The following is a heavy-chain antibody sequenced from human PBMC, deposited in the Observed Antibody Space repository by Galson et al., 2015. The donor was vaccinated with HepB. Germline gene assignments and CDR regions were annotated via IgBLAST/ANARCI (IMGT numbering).Heavy chain of an antibody. V-gene: IGHV3-30*04. CDR3: ARAASEVAAAGTDYYYYYGMDV. Sequence: SLRLSCAASGFTFSSYAMHWVRQAPGKGLEWVAVISYDGRNKYYADSVKGRFTISRDNSKNTLYLQMNSLRAEDTAVYYCARAASEVAAAGTDYYYYYGMDVWGQGTTVTVSS. CDR1: GFTFSSYA. CDR2: ISYDGRNK. D-gene: IGHD6-13*01. J-gene: IGHJ6*02.